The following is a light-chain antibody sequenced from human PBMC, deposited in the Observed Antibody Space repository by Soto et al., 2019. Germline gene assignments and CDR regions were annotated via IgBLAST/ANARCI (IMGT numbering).Light chain of an antibody. CDR2: GAS. CDR3: QQSDNSPYT. CDR1: QSVSSSY. V-gene: IGKV3-20*01. Sequence: EVVLTQSPGTLSLSPGERATLSCRASQSVSSSYLAWYQKKPGQAPRLLIYGASSRAAGIPDRFSGSGSGTDFTLTISRLEPEDCAVYYCQQSDNSPYTFGQGTKLEIK. J-gene: IGKJ2*01.